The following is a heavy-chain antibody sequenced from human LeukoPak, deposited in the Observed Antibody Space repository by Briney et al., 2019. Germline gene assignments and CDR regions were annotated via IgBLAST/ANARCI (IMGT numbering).Heavy chain of an antibody. CDR1: GGSISSYY. Sequence: SETLSLTCTVSGGSISSYYWSWIRQPPGKGLEWIGYIYYSGGTNYNPSLKSRVTISVDTSKNQFSLKLSSVTAEDTGIYYCVRDGTTGTTSTLDIWGQGTMVTVSS. V-gene: IGHV4-59*01. D-gene: IGHD1-1*01. J-gene: IGHJ3*02. CDR3: VRDGTTGTTSTLDI. CDR2: IYYSGGT.